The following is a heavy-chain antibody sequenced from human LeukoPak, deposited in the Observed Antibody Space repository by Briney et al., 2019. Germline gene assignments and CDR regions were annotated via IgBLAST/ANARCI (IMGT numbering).Heavy chain of an antibody. V-gene: IGHV1-18*01. Sequence: ASVKVSCKASGYTFTSYGISWVRQAPGQGLEWMGWISAYNGNTNYAQKLQDRVTMTTDTSTSTAYMELRSLRSDDTAVYYCAREWVCSSTSCYDYWGQGTLVTVSS. J-gene: IGHJ4*02. CDR2: ISAYNGNT. CDR1: GYTFTSYG. D-gene: IGHD2-2*01. CDR3: AREWVCSSTSCYDY.